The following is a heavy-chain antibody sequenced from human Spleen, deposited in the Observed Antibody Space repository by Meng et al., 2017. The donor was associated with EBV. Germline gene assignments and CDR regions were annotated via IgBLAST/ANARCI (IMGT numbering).Heavy chain of an antibody. J-gene: IGHJ4*02. D-gene: IGHD3-22*01. V-gene: IGHV7-4-1*02. Sequence: ELSESRAHGKVSCMPAGYTCTHDAEKWVRQAPGQGLEWLRWINTNTGNPTYAQAFTGRFTFSLDTSVSTAYLQISSLKAEDTGVYYCARAYYDSSGLSDYWGQGTLVTVSS. CDR1: GYTCTHDA. CDR3: ARAYYDSSGLSDY. CDR2: INTNTGNP.